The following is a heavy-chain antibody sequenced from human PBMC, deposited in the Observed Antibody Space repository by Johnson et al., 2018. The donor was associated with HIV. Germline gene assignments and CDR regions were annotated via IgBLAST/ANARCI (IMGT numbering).Heavy chain of an antibody. D-gene: IGHD6-6*01. CDR2: ISRNSDTI. J-gene: IGHJ3*02. CDR3: ASYSSSDAFDI. CDR1: GFTFDVYG. V-gene: IGHV3-9*01. Sequence: VPLVESGGGLVQPGRSLRLSCAASGFTFDVYGMHWVRQGPGKGLEWLSGISRNSDTIDYADSVKGRFTISRDNSKNTLYLQMNSLRAEDTAVYYCASYSSSDAFDIWGQGTMVTVSS.